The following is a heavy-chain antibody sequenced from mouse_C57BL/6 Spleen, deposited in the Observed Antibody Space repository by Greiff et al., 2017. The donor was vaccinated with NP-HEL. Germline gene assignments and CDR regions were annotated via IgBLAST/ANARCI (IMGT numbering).Heavy chain of an antibody. V-gene: IGHV5-4*01. CDR1: GFTFSSYA. D-gene: IGHD2-2*01. CDR2: ISDGGSYT. CDR3: ARERAYGYDVNAMDY. Sequence: EVKLMESGGGLVKPGGSLKLSCAASGFTFSSYAMSWVRQTPEKRLEWVATISDGGSYTYYPDNVKGRFTISRDNAKNNLYLQMSHLKSEDTAMYYCARERAYGYDVNAMDYWGQGTSVTVSS. J-gene: IGHJ4*01.